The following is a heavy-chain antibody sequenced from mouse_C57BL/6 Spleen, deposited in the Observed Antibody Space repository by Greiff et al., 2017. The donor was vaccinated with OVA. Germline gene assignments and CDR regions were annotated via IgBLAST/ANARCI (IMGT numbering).Heavy chain of an antibody. V-gene: IGHV5-4*01. J-gene: IGHJ4*01. CDR1: GFTFSSYA. D-gene: IGHD4-1*01. CDR3: ARDGLTGTGRYAMDY. CDR2: ISDGGSYT. Sequence: EVNVVESGGGLVKPGGSLKLSCAASGFTFSSYAMSWVRQTPEKRLEWVATISDGGSYTYYPDNVKGRFTISRDNAKNNLYLQMSHLKSEDTAMYYCARDGLTGTGRYAMDYWGQGTSVTVSS.